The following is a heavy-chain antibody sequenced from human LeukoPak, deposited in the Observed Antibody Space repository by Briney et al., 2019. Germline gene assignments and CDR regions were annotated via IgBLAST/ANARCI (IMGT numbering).Heavy chain of an antibody. D-gene: IGHD1-26*01. CDR1: GFTFSYSY. V-gene: IGHV3-11*05. J-gene: IGHJ4*02. CDR2: ISSRGDST. CDR3: ARESSGTYYLKQ. Sequence: PGGSLRHSCAASGFTFSYSYMNWIRQAPGNGPEWVSSISSRGDSTNYADSVKGRFTISRDNAKNSLYLQMNSLRAEDTAVYYCARESSGTYYLKQWGQGTLVTVYS.